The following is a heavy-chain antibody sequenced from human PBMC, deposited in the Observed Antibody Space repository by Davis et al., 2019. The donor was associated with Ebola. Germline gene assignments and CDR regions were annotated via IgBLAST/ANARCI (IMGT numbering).Heavy chain of an antibody. CDR1: GGSISSSNW. CDR3: ARAAAGTYYYYGMDV. D-gene: IGHD6-13*01. J-gene: IGHJ6*02. CDR2: IYHSGST. V-gene: IGHV4-4*02. Sequence: MPSETLSLTCAVSGGSISSSNWWSWVRQPPGKGLEWIGEIYHSGSTNYNPSLKGRVTISVDKSKNQFSLKLSSVTAADTAVYYCARAAAGTYYYYGMDVWGQGTTVTVSS.